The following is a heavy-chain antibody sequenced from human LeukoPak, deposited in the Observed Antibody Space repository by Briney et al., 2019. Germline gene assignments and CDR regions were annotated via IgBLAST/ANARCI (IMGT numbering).Heavy chain of an antibody. D-gene: IGHD6-13*01. CDR3: ASTYSSSVDYYGMDV. J-gene: IGHJ6*02. CDR1: GDSLRTTTYY. Sequence: SETLSLTCTVSGDSLRTTTYYWNWIRQPPGKGLEWIGGLYHSGTIYYNPSLKSRVTISADKSKNHFSLKLTSVTAADTAVYYCASTYSSSVDYYGMDVWGQGTTVTVSS. V-gene: IGHV4-39*07. CDR2: LYHSGTI.